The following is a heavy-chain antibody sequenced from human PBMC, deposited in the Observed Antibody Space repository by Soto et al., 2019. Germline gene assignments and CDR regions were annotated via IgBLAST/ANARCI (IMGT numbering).Heavy chain of an antibody. V-gene: IGHV1-3*01. CDR1: GITFSTYA. J-gene: IGHJ5*02. Sequence: QVQLVQSGAEVKKPGASVKVSCKASGITFSTYAIHWVRQAPGQRLEWMGWINAGNGNTRYSQKFQGRVTLTRDTSTSTAYMALSSLRSEDTAIYYSARAISGYVTWGQGTLVTVSS. D-gene: IGHD5-12*01. CDR2: INAGNGNT. CDR3: ARAISGYVT.